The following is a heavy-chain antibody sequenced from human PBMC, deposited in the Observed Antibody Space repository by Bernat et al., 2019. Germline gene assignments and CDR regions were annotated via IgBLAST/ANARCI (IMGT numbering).Heavy chain of an antibody. Sequence: QVQLPQWGAGLLKPSETLSLSCAVYGESFNDYFWTWIRQPPGKGLEWIGEINHRGSTNYNVALKSRVNILADASNNQFSLKLTSMTAADTAVYYCARRSLDGTLDYWGQGTRVIVSS. J-gene: IGHJ4*02. D-gene: IGHD1-1*01. CDR3: ARRSLDGTLDY. CDR1: GESFNDYF. V-gene: IGHV4-34*01. CDR2: INHRGST.